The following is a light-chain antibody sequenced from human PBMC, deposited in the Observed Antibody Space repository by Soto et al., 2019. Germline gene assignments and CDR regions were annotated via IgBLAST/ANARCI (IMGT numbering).Light chain of an antibody. V-gene: IGLV2-14*03. CDR1: SRDVTDSDS. CDR2: DFT. CDR3: VSYTNPGTYV. Sequence: QSASVSGSPGQSVTISCAGASRDVTDSDSVSWYQHRPGEAPELKILDFTYRPSGVSDRFSGSLSADTASLTISGPQVEDEGDYYCVSYTNPGTYVFGPGTKLTVL. J-gene: IGLJ1*01.